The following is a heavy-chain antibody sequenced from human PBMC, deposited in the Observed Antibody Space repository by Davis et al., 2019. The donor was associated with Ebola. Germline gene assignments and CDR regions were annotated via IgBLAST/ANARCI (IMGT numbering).Heavy chain of an antibody. J-gene: IGHJ4*02. V-gene: IGHV3-23*01. CDR1: GFTFSSSA. D-gene: IGHD3-3*01. CDR2: ICGGGGST. CDR3: ARVVNSDFWSGYYG. Sequence: PGGSLRLSCAASGFTFSSSAMSWGRQAPGKGLEWVSAICGGGGSTYYADSMKGRVTISRDNSQNTLSLQMSSLRAEDTAVYYCARVVNSDFWSGYYGWGQGTLVTVSS.